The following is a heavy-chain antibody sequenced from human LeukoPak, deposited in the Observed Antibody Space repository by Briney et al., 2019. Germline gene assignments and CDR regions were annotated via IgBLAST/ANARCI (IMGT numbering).Heavy chain of an antibody. CDR3: ARDGGFGFLAAFDI. CDR2: ISGSGSVS. Sequence: PGGSLRLSCAASGFTFSSYSMNWVRQAPGKGLEWISSISGSGSVSYYEDSVKGRFTISRDNAKNSLYLQMNSLRDEDTALYYCARDGGFGFLAAFDIWGQGTMVTVSS. D-gene: IGHD3-10*01. CDR1: GFTFSSYS. V-gene: IGHV3-48*02. J-gene: IGHJ3*02.